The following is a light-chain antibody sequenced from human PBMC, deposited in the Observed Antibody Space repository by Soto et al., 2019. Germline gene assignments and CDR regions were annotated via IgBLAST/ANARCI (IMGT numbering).Light chain of an antibody. CDR2: GAS. CDR1: QSVISN. Sequence: EIVMTQYPDTLSLSPGERATLSCRASQSVISNLAWYQQKPGQAPRLLIYGASGRATGIPDRFSGSGSGTDFALTISRLEPEDFAVYHCQQYGNSPWTFGQGTKVDI. J-gene: IGKJ1*01. CDR3: QQYGNSPWT. V-gene: IGKV3-20*01.